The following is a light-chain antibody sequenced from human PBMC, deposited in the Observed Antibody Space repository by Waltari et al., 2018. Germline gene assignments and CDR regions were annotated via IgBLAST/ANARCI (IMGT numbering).Light chain of an antibody. Sequence: QLVLTQSPSASASLGASVKLTCTLSSGHSSYALAWHQQQPDKGPRYLMNLNSDGSHSKGDGIPDRFSGSSSGAERYLTISSLQSEDEADYYCQTWGTGIRVFGGGTKLTVL. J-gene: IGLJ3*02. V-gene: IGLV4-69*01. CDR3: QTWGTGIRV. CDR1: SGHSSYA. CDR2: LNSDGSH.